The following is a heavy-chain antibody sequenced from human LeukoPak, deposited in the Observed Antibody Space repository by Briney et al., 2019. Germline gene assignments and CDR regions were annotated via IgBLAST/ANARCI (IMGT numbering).Heavy chain of an antibody. CDR1: GYTFTGYY. D-gene: IGHD4-23*01. CDR2: INPNSGGT. Sequence: ASVKVSCKASGYTFTGYYMHWVRQAPGQGLEWMGWINPNSGGTNYAQKFQGRVTMTRDTSISTAYMELSRLRSDDTAVYYCARVLFGGKGYYFDYWGQGTLVTVSS. CDR3: ARVLFGGKGYYFDY. V-gene: IGHV1-2*02. J-gene: IGHJ4*02.